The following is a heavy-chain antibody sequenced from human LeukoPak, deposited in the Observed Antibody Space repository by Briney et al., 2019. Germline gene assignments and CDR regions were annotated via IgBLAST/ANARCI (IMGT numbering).Heavy chain of an antibody. CDR2: IYYSGST. CDR1: GGSISSYY. V-gene: IGHV4-59*01. J-gene: IGHJ6*03. Sequence: PSETLSLTCTVSGGSISSYYWSWIRQPPGKGLEWIGYIYYSGSTNYNPSLKSRVTISVDTSKNQFSLKLSSVTAADTAVYYCARDFGYYDSSEWGYYYMDVWGKGTTVTVSS. CDR3: ARDFGYYDSSEWGYYYMDV. D-gene: IGHD3-22*01.